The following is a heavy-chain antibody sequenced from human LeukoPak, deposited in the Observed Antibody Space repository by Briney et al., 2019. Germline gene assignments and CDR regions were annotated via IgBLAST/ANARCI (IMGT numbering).Heavy chain of an antibody. J-gene: IGHJ6*02. CDR3: ARGRGYYYYYGMDV. Sequence: SATLSLTCAVYGGSFSGYYWSWIRQPPGKGLEWIGEINHSGSTNYNPSLKSRVTISVDTSKNQFSLKLSSVTAADTAVYYCARGRGYYYYYGMDVWGQGTTVTVSS. V-gene: IGHV4-34*01. CDR1: GGSFSGYY. CDR2: INHSGST. D-gene: IGHD3-10*01.